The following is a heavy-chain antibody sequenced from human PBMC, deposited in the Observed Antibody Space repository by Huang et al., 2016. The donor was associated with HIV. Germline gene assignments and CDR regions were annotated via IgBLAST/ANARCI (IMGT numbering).Heavy chain of an antibody. CDR2: IRLDVGET. CDR1: GDTFLRYD. J-gene: IGHJ4*02. Sequence: QVRLVQSGAEVKKPGASLKVSCKADGDTFLRYDISWVRQAPGQGLEWVGRIRLDVGETRKAKGYQGRITMTRDTATSTAYMELGSLGADDTAGYYCARNREFSSGWGWAGYYLDYWGQGTPVLVSS. D-gene: IGHD6-19*01. V-gene: IGHV1-18*04. CDR3: ARNREFSSGWGWAGYYLDY.